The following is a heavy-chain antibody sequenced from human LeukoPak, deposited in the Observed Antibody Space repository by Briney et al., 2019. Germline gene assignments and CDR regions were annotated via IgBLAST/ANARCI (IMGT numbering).Heavy chain of an antibody. CDR2: IYYTGST. D-gene: IGHD6-6*01. CDR1: GGSISSCY. V-gene: IGHV4-59*08. J-gene: IGHJ4*02. Sequence: SETLSLTCTVSGGSISSCYWSWIRQPPGKGLEWIGYIYYTGSTNYNPSLKSRVTMFVDMSKNQFSLRLSSVTAADTAVYYCARHRAYSSSSPFDYWGQGTPVTVSS. CDR3: ARHRAYSSSSPFDY.